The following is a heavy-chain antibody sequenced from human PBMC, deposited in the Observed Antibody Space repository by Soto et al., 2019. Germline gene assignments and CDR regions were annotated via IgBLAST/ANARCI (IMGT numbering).Heavy chain of an antibody. CDR2: IDPTDSYT. D-gene: IGHD3-22*01. CDR3: ARPKKYYYDSSGLYWDAFDI. J-gene: IGHJ3*02. Sequence: GESLKISCKGSGYNFITDWISWVRQMPGKGLEWMGRIDPTDSYTKYSPSFEGHVTISADKSISTAYLQWSSLKASDTAMYYCARPKKYYYDSSGLYWDAFDIWGQGTMVTVSS. CDR1: GYNFITDW. V-gene: IGHV5-10-1*01.